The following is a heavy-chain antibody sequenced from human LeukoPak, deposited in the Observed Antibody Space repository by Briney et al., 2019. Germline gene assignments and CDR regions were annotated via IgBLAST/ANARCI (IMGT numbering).Heavy chain of an antibody. CDR2: LSGSGGST. D-gene: IGHD6-13*01. J-gene: IGHJ3*02. Sequence: PGGSLSLSCAASGFTFCSYAMSCPRQAPGKALECVSALSGSGGSTYYADSVKGRYTISRDNSKNTLYLQINSLRAEDTAVYYCTKGLYSRSFDAFDIWGQGTMVTVSS. V-gene: IGHV3-23*01. CDR3: TKGLYSRSFDAFDI. CDR1: GFTFCSYA.